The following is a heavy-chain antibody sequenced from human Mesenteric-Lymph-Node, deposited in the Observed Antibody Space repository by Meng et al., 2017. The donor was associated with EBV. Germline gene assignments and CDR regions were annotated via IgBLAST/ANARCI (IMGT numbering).Heavy chain of an antibody. CDR2: ISAYNGDT. Sequence: FVAGVKKPWASVKFVCKCSCYSFSNYGTCWVRQAPGQGLEWMGWISAYNGDTYYAQRVQGRVTMTTYTSASTAYMELRSLTSEDTAVYYCAIDSTGDSRRFDPWGQGTLVTVSS. J-gene: IGHJ5*02. CDR3: AIDSTGDSRRFDP. CDR1: CYSFSNYG. D-gene: IGHD3-22*01. V-gene: IGHV1-18*01.